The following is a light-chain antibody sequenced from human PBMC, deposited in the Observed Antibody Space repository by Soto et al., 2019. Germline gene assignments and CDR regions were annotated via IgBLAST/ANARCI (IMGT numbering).Light chain of an antibody. Sequence: DIQLTPSPSSLSASVGDRVTITCRASQGVSNYLTWYQQKPGEAPKRLIYAASTLRSGVPSRFSGSGAGTEFTLTISSLQPEDFAIYYCLQHNTFPWTFGQGTRVDI. CDR2: AAS. CDR3: LQHNTFPWT. J-gene: IGKJ1*01. CDR1: QGVSNY. V-gene: IGKV1-17*01.